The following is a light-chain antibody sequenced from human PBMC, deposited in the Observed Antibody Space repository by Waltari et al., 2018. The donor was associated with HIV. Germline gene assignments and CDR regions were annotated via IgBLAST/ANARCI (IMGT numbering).Light chain of an antibody. CDR2: KAS. J-gene: IGKJ5*01. CDR3: QQYNSDPS. CDR1: QGISNW. V-gene: IGKV1-5*03. Sequence: DIHMTQSPSTLSAFVGARVTITCRASQGISNWLAWYQQKPGKAPKLLIHKASVLENGGSSRFSGSRFGTDFTLIIDSLEPDDFATYYCQQYNSDPSFGQGTRLEMK.